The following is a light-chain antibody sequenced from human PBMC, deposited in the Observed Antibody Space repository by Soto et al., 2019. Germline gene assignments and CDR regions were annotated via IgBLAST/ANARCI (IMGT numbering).Light chain of an antibody. V-gene: IGKV1-39*01. CDR3: QQSYSTPPIT. J-gene: IGKJ5*01. CDR2: AAS. CDR1: QSISTY. Sequence: DVQMTQSPSSLSASVGDRVTITCRASQSISTYVNWYQQKPGIAPKLLIYAASSLQSGVPSRFSVSGSGTDFTLTISSLQPEDSAIYYCQQSYSTPPITFGQGTRLEIK.